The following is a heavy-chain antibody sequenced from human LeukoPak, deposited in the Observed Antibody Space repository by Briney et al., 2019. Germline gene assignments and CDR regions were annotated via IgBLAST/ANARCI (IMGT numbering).Heavy chain of an antibody. CDR3: ARDPDYGGSGFFGDS. CDR2: IRYDGSNK. D-gene: IGHD4-23*01. Sequence: GGSLRLSCAASGFTFSSYGMHWVRQAPGKGLEWVAFIRYDGSNKYYADSVKGRFTISRDNAKNSLYLQMNSLRAEDTAVYYCARDPDYGGSGFFGDSWGQGTLVTVSS. V-gene: IGHV3-30*02. CDR1: GFTFSSYG. J-gene: IGHJ4*02.